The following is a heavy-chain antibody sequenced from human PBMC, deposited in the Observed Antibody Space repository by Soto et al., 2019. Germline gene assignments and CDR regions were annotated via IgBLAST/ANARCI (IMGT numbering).Heavy chain of an antibody. Sequence: SETLSLTCTVSGGSISSGGYYWSWIRQHPGKGLEWIGYIYYSGSTYYNPSLKSRVTISVDTSKNQFSLKLSSVTAADTAVYYCARDQTYYYDSSGYADAFDIWGQGTMVTLSS. D-gene: IGHD3-22*01. V-gene: IGHV4-31*03. CDR3: ARDQTYYYDSSGYADAFDI. CDR2: IYYSGST. J-gene: IGHJ3*02. CDR1: GGSISSGGYY.